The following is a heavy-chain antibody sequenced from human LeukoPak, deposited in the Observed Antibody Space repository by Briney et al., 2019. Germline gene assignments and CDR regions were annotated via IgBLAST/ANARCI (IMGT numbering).Heavy chain of an antibody. CDR2: IYHSGST. CDR3: ARRGLFGWVPAANDYYFDY. V-gene: IGHV4-38-2*01. CDR1: GYSISSGYY. J-gene: IGHJ4*02. D-gene: IGHD2-2*01. Sequence: KPSETLSFTCAVSGYSISSGYYWGWIRQPPGKGLEWIGSIYHSGSTYYNPSLKSRVTISVDTSKNQFSLKLSSVTAADTAVYYCARRGLFGWVPAANDYYFDYWGQGTLVTVSS.